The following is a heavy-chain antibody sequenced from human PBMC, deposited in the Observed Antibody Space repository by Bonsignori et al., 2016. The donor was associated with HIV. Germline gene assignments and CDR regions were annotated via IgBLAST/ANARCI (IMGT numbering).Heavy chain of an antibody. V-gene: IGHV3-23*01. Sequence: GESLKISCAASGFTFSSYAMSWVRQAPGKGLEWVSAISGSGGSTYYADSVKGRFTISRDNSKNTLYLQMNSLRAEDTAVYYCAKEEGYGGNSFQGDYFDYWGQGTLVTVSS. CDR2: ISGSGGST. CDR3: AKEEGYGGNSFQGDYFDY. CDR1: GFTFSSYA. D-gene: IGHD4-23*01. J-gene: IGHJ4*02.